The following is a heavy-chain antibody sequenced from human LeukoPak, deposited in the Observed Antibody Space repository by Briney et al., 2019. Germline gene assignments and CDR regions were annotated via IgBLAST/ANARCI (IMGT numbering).Heavy chain of an antibody. V-gene: IGHV3-21*01. J-gene: IGHJ4*02. CDR3: ATNLFCASASCL. Sequence: GGSLRLSCAASGFTFSSYAMSWVRQAPGTGLEWLSSISPDNNYIFYADSVRGRFTISRDNAKASLYLQMNSLGVEDTAAYYCATNLFCASASCLWGPGTLVTVSS. D-gene: IGHD2-2*01. CDR2: ISPDNNYI. CDR1: GFTFSSYA.